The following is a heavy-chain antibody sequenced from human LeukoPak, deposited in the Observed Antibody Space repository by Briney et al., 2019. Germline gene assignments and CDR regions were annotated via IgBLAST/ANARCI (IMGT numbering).Heavy chain of an antibody. CDR1: GGSISSGDYY. CDR2: IYYSGST. D-gene: IGHD6-13*01. V-gene: IGHV4-30-4*08. Sequence: SQTLSLTCTVSGGSISSGDYYWSWIRQPPGKGLEWIGYIYYSGSTYYNPSLKSRVTISVDTSENQFSLKLSSVTAADTAVYYCASFIAAAEAFDIWGQGTMVTVSS. CDR3: ASFIAAAEAFDI. J-gene: IGHJ3*02.